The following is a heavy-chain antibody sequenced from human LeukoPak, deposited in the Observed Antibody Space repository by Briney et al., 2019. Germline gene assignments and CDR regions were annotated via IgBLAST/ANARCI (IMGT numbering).Heavy chain of an antibody. CDR1: GFTFSAYA. Sequence: GGSLGLSCAASGFTFSAYAMHWVRQTPGKGLEWVSFINYNSETTYYADSVKGRFTISRDNAKNSVSLQMNSLRVEDTAVYYCTRSGDGAFDNWGPGTMVTVSS. V-gene: IGHV3-48*04. CDR3: TRSGDGAFDN. J-gene: IGHJ3*02. CDR2: INYNSETT. D-gene: IGHD3-10*01.